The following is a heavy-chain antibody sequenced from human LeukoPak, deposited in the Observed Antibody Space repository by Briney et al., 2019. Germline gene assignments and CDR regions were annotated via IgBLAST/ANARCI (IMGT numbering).Heavy chain of an antibody. CDR1: GFTFSGYW. Sequence: GGSLRLSCAASGFTFSGYWMSWVRQDRGKGLEWVANVKQDGSDKFYVDSVKGRFTISRDNAKNSLYLQMNSLRAEGTAVYYCARGIGDFDYWGQGTMVAVSS. CDR2: VKQDGSDK. J-gene: IGHJ4*02. D-gene: IGHD3-10*01. CDR3: ARGIGDFDY. V-gene: IGHV3-7*01.